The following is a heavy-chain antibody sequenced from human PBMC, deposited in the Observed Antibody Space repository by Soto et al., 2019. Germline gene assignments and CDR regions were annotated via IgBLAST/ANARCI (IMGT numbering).Heavy chain of an antibody. J-gene: IGHJ6*03. CDR3: ARESRRLGFCSSTSCKKNYYYYYMDV. V-gene: IGHV1-69*04. CDR2: IIPILGIA. Sequence: GASVKVSCKASGGTFSSYTISWVRQAPGQGLEWMGRIIPILGIANYAQKFQGRVTITADKSTSTAYMELSSLRSEDTAVYYCARESRRLGFCSSTSCKKNYYYYYMDVWGKGTTVTVSS. D-gene: IGHD2-2*01. CDR1: GGTFSSYT.